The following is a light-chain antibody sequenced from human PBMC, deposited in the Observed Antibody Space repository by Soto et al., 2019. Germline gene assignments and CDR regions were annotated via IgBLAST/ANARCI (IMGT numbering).Light chain of an antibody. CDR3: QQRNDWPPDIT. Sequence: EVVLTQSPATLSLSPGESATLSCRASQSVRKYLAWYQQKPGQAPRLLIYDASSRAAGIPARFTGSGSGTDFALTISSLEPEDFAVHFCQQRNDWPPDITFGPGTKVDIK. V-gene: IGKV3-11*01. CDR2: DAS. CDR1: QSVRKY. J-gene: IGKJ3*01.